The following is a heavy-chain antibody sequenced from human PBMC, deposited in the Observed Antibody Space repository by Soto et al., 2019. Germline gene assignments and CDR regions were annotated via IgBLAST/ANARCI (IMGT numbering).Heavy chain of an antibody. Sequence: SETLSLTCTVSGGSISSGDYYWSWIRQPPGKGLEWIGYIYYSGSTYYNLSLKSRVTISVDTSKNQFSLKLSSVTAADTAVYYCARAETNYYDSSGYSYFDYWGQGTLVTVSS. CDR1: GGSISSGDYY. D-gene: IGHD3-22*01. V-gene: IGHV4-30-4*01. CDR3: ARAETNYYDSSGYSYFDY. J-gene: IGHJ4*02. CDR2: IYYSGST.